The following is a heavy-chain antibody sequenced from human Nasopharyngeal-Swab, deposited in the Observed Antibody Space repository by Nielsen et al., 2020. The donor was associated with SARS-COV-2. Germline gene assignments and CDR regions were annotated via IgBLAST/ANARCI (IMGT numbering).Heavy chain of an antibody. CDR2: ISSSSSYI. J-gene: IGHJ4*02. CDR3: ARDSGPEIWQWLAYYFDY. CDR1: GFTFSSYS. V-gene: IGHV3-21*01. D-gene: IGHD6-19*01. Sequence: GESLKISCAASGFTFSSYSMNWVRQAPGKGLEWVSSISSSSSYIYYADSVKDRFTISRDNAKNSLYLQMNSLRAEDTAVYYCARDSGPEIWQWLAYYFDYWGQGTLVTVSS.